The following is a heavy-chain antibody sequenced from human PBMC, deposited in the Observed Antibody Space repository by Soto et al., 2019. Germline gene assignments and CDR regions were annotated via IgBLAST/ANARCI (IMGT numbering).Heavy chain of an antibody. D-gene: IGHD5-12*01. CDR1: GFTFSNAW. V-gene: IGHV3-15*01. Sequence: GGSLRLSCAASGFTFSNAWMNWVRQAPGKGLEWVGLIKSKTDGGTMDYPAPVKGRFIISRDDSRNTLYLQMNSLKTEDTAVYYCTTAHPRGPDYWGQGTLVTVSS. CDR3: TTAHPRGPDY. J-gene: IGHJ4*02. CDR2: IKSKTDGGTM.